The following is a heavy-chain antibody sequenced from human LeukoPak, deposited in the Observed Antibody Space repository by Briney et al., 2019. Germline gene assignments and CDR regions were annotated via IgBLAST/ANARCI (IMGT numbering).Heavy chain of an antibody. D-gene: IGHD6-13*01. CDR1: GFTFSSYG. CDR2: ISSDGSNK. Sequence: PGRSLRLSCAASGFTFSSYGIHWVRQAPGKGLEWVAVISSDGSNKFYADSVKGGFTISRDNSKNTLYLQMNSLRAEDTAIYYCAKDAAGPEYWGQGTLVTVSS. CDR3: AKDAAGPEY. V-gene: IGHV3-30*18. J-gene: IGHJ4*02.